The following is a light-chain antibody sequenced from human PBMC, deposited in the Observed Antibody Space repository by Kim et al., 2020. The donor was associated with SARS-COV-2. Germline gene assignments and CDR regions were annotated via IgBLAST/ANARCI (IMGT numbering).Light chain of an antibody. CDR2: WAS. V-gene: IGKV4-1*01. J-gene: IGKJ5*01. Sequence: DIVMTQSPDSLAVSLGERATINCKSSQSVLYSSNNKNYLAWYQQKAGQPPKLLISWASTRASGVPDRFSGSGSGTDFTLTINSLQAEDVAVYYCQQYLSISTIGQGTRLEIK. CDR3: QQYLSIST. CDR1: QSVLYSSNNKNY.